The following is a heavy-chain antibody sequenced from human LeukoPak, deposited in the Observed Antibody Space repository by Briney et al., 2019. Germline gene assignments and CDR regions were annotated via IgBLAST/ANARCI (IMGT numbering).Heavy chain of an antibody. Sequence: PGGSLRLSCSASGFTFSSYAMHWVRQAPGKGLEYVSAISSNGGSTYYADSVKGRFTISRDNSKNTLYLQMSSLRAEDTAVYYCVKDFARWQQGIDYWGQETLMTVSS. CDR2: ISSNGGST. D-gene: IGHD6-13*01. CDR1: GFTFSSYA. V-gene: IGHV3-64*03. CDR3: VKDFARWQQGIDY. J-gene: IGHJ4*02.